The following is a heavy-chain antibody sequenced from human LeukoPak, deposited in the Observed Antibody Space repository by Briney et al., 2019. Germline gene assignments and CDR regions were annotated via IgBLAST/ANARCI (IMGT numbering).Heavy chain of an antibody. D-gene: IGHD2-2*01. V-gene: IGHV6-1*01. CDR3: ARRLTQYDCFDP. CDR2: TYYRSTWYN. Sequence: SQTFSLTCAISGNSVSSNSVTWNWIRQSPSRGLGWLGRTYYRSTWYNDYAVSVRGRITVNPDTSKNQFPLHLNSVTPEDTAVYYCARRLTQYDCFDPWGQGILVTVSS. J-gene: IGHJ5*02. CDR1: GNSVSSNSVT.